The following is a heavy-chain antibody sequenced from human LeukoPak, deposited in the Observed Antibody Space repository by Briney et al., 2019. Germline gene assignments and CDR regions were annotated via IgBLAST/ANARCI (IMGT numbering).Heavy chain of an antibody. J-gene: IGHJ3*02. CDR1: GFTFSSYS. Sequence: GGSLRLSCAASGFTFSSYSMNWVRQAPGKGLEWVSSISSSSSYIYYADSVKGRFTISRDNAKNSLYLQMNSLRAEDTAVYYCARHLTGDPYAFDIWGQGTMVTVSS. CDR3: ARHLTGDPYAFDI. CDR2: ISSSSSYI. V-gene: IGHV3-21*01. D-gene: IGHD7-27*01.